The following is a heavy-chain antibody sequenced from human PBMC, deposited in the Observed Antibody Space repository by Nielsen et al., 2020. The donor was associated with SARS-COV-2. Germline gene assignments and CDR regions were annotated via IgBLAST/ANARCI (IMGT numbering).Heavy chain of an antibody. J-gene: IGHJ3*02. CDR2: IYYSGST. Sequence: RQAPGKGLEWIGYIYYSGSTNYNPSLKSRVTISVDTSKNQFSLKLSSVTAADTAVYYCARKYSPLDAFDIWGQGTMVTVSS. V-gene: IGHV4-59*01. D-gene: IGHD2-21*01. CDR3: ARKYSPLDAFDI.